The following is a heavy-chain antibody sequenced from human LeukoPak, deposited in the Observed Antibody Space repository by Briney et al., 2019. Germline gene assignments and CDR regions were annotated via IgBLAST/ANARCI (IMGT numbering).Heavy chain of an antibody. CDR3: AKGTGAYYDSSGYYEPGDY. J-gene: IGHJ4*02. V-gene: IGHV3-23*01. CDR1: GFTFSSYA. CDR2: ISGSGGST. D-gene: IGHD3-22*01. Sequence: GGSLRLSCAASGFTFSSYAMSWVRQAPGKGLEWVSAISGSGGSTYYADSVKGRFTISRDNSKNTLYLQMNSLRAEDTAVYYCAKGTGAYYDSSGYYEPGDYWGQGTLVTVSS.